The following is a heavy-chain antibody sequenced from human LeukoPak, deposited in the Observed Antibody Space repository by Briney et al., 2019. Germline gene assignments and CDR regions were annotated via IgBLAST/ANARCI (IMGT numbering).Heavy chain of an antibody. CDR2: ISWNSGSI. Sequence: GGSLRLSCAASGFTFDDYAMHWVRQAPGKGLEWVSGISWNSGSIGYADSVKGRFTISRGNAKNSLYLQMNSLRAEDTAVYYCARGAYYYEDWGQGTLVTVSS. V-gene: IGHV3-9*01. D-gene: IGHD3-22*01. J-gene: IGHJ4*02. CDR1: GFTFDDYA. CDR3: ARGAYYYED.